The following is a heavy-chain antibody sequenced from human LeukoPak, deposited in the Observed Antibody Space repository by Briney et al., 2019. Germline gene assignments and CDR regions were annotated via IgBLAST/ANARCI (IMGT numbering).Heavy chain of an antibody. CDR2: ISSSGSTI. CDR3: ARDYGGSSPFDY. Sequence: GGSLRLSCAASGFTFSSYEMHWVRQAPGKGLEWVSYISSSGSTIYYADSVKGRFTISRDNAKNSLYLQMNSLRAEDTAVYYCARDYGGSSPFDYWGQGTLATVSS. J-gene: IGHJ4*02. D-gene: IGHD4-23*01. CDR1: GFTFSSYE. V-gene: IGHV3-48*03.